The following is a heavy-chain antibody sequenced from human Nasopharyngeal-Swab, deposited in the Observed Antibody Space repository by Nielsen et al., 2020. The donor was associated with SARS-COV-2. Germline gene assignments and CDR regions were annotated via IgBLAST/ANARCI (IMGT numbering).Heavy chain of an antibody. J-gene: IGHJ4*02. V-gene: IGHV4-39*07. CDR2: IYYSGST. Sequence: WIRQPPGKGLEWIGSIYYSGSTYYNPSLKSRVTISVDTSKNRFSLKLSPVTAADTAVYYCARVWGATCLNWGQGTLVTVSS. CDR3: ARVWGATCLN. D-gene: IGHD1-26*01.